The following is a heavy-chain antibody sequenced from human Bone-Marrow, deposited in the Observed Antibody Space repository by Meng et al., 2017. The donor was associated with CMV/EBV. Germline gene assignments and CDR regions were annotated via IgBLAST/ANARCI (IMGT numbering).Heavy chain of an antibody. J-gene: IGHJ4*02. CDR2: IDSSSSLI. CDR3: ARGRHYTGSAHIDD. V-gene: IGHV3-48*03. CDR1: GFILSSYE. Sequence: GESLKISCEASGFILSSYEMNWVRQAPGRGLEWLSYIDSSSSLIYYADSVKGRLTISRDNAKNSLYLEMNSLRVEDTAVYYCARGRHYTGSAHIDDWGQGTLVTLYS. D-gene: IGHD2-8*02.